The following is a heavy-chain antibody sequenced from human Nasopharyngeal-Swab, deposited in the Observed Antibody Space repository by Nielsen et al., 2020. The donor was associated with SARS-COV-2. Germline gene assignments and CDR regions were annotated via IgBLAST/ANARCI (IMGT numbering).Heavy chain of an antibody. CDR2: ITSSSGIL. Sequence: GESLKISCAASGFNFNYYSMNWVRQAPGKGLEWVSYITSSSGILYYADSVKGRFTISRDNSKNTLYLQMNSLRGEDTAVYYCATYCTSNRCFAARYGMDVWGQGTTVTVSS. J-gene: IGHJ6*02. CDR1: GFNFNYYS. D-gene: IGHD2-2*01. CDR3: ATYCTSNRCFAARYGMDV. V-gene: IGHV3-48*01.